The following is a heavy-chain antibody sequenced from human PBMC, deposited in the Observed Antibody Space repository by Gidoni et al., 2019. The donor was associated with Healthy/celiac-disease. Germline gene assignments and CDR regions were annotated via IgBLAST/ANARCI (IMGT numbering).Heavy chain of an antibody. D-gene: IGHD6-6*01. Sequence: EVQLLESGGGLVKPGGSLRLSCAASGFTFSSYAMSWVRQAPGKGLEWVSAISGSGGSTYYADSVEGRFTISRDNTKNTLYLQMNSLRAEDTAVYYCAKDKSVAGYGVFDYWGQGTLVTVSS. V-gene: IGHV3-23*01. J-gene: IGHJ4*02. CDR2: ISGSGGST. CDR3: AKDKSVAGYGVFDY. CDR1: GFTFSSYA.